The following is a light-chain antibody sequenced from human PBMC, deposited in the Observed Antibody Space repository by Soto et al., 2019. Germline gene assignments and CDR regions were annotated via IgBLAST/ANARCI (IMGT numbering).Light chain of an antibody. CDR1: SSDVGGYNY. Sequence: QTVLTQPPSASGSPGQSVTISCTGTSSDVGGYNYVSWYQQHPGKAPKLMIYEVSKRPSGVPDRFSGSKSGNTASLTVSGLQAEDEADYYCCSYAGSSTFEVFGTGTKLTVL. CDR2: EVS. J-gene: IGLJ1*01. CDR3: CSYAGSSTFEV. V-gene: IGLV2-8*01.